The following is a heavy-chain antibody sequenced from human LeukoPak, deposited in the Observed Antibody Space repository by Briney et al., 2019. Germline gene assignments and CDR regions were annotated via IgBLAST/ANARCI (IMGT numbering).Heavy chain of an antibody. Sequence: ASVKVSCKASGYTFTSYAMNWVRQAPGQGLEWMGWINTNTGNPTYAQGFTGRFVFSLDTSVSTAYLQISSLKAEDTAVYYCARVRRQYSSGWYYYYYYGMDVWGQGTTVTVSS. CDR1: GYTFTSYA. CDR2: INTNTGNP. J-gene: IGHJ6*02. CDR3: ARVRRQYSSGWYYYYYYGMDV. D-gene: IGHD6-19*01. V-gene: IGHV7-4-1*02.